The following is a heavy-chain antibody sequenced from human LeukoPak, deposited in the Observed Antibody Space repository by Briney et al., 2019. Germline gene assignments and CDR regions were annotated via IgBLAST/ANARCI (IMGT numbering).Heavy chain of an antibody. Sequence: GGSLRLSCAASGFTFSSYGMHWVRQAPGKGLEWVAVIWYDGSNKYYADSVKGRFTISRDNSKNTLYLQMNSLRAEDTAVYYCAGAVADLRGALDYWDQGTLVTVSS. D-gene: IGHD6-19*01. CDR2: IWYDGSNK. V-gene: IGHV3-33*01. CDR1: GFTFSSYG. CDR3: AGAVADLRGALDY. J-gene: IGHJ4*02.